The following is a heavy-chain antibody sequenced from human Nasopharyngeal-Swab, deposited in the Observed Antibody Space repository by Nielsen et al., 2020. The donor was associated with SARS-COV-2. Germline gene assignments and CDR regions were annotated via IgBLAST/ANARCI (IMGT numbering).Heavy chain of an antibody. D-gene: IGHD3-22*01. J-gene: IGHJ4*02. CDR2: IYYSGST. V-gene: IGHV4-39*07. Sequence: SETLSLTCTVSGGSISSSSYYWGWIRQPPGKGREWIGSIYYSGSTYYNPSLKSRVTISVDTSKNQFSLKLSSVTAADTAVYYCARVPYYYDSSGYFKDYFDYWGQGTLVTVSS. CDR3: ARVPYYYDSSGYFKDYFDY. CDR1: GGSISSSSYY.